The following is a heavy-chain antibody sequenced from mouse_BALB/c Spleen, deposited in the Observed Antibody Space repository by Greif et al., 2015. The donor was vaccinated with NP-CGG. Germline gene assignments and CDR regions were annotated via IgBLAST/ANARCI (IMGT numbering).Heavy chain of an antibody. CDR2: ISSGSSTI. D-gene: IGHD2-3*01. CDR3: ARPIYDGSYAMDY. Sequence: EVHLVESGGGLVQPGGSRKLSCAASGFTFSSFGMHWVRQAPEKGLEWVAYISSGSSTIYYADTVKGRFTISRDNPKNTLFLQMTSLRSEDAAMYYCARPIYDGSYAMDYWGQGTSVTVSS. J-gene: IGHJ4*01. CDR1: GFTFSSFG. V-gene: IGHV5-17*02.